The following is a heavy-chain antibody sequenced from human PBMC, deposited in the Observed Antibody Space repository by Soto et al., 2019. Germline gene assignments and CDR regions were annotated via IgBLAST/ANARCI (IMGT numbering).Heavy chain of an antibody. CDR3: ARDDTGANFGS. CDR1: GYRFINFY. V-gene: IGHV1-2*02. J-gene: IGHJ4*02. CDR2: INPKNDDT. D-gene: IGHD2-8*02. Sequence: QVQLVQSGAEVKKPGASVRVSCKAFGYRFINFYLHWVRQAPGQGLEWMGWINPKNDDTNNAQKFQGRVTMTRDTSISVAYMELSGLTSGDTAVYYCARDDTGANFGSWGQGTLVTV.